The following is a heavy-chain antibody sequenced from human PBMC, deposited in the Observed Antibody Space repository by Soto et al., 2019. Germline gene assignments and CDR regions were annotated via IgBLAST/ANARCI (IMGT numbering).Heavy chain of an antibody. D-gene: IGHD4-17*01. Sequence: EVQLLESGGGLVQPGGSLRLSCAASGFTFSSYAMSWVRQAPGKGLEWVSAISGSGGSTYYADSVKGRFTISRDNSKNTLYLQMNSLRVEDTAVYYCAKVGGGDYDFDYWGQGTLVTVSS. CDR1: GFTFSSYA. V-gene: IGHV3-23*01. CDR3: AKVGGGDYDFDY. CDR2: ISGSGGST. J-gene: IGHJ4*02.